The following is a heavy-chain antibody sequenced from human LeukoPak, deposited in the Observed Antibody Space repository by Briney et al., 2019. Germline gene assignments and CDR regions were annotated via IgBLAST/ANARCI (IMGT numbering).Heavy chain of an antibody. J-gene: IGHJ6*03. Sequence: SETLSLTCAVYGGSFSDYYWSWIRQPPGKGLEWIGEINHRGGTNYNPSLKSRVTMSVDTSEHQFSLKLSSVTAADTAVYYCASSRLAVYDSSGYGGYYYMDVWGKGTTVTVS. V-gene: IGHV4-34*01. CDR3: ASSRLAVYDSSGYGGYYYMDV. CDR1: GGSFSDYY. D-gene: IGHD3-22*01. CDR2: INHRGGT.